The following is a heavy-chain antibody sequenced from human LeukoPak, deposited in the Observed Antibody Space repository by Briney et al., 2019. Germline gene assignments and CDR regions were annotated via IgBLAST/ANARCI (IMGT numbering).Heavy chain of an antibody. CDR3: ARDPYYDFWSGFDP. CDR1: GFTFSSYW. Sequence: GGSLRLSCAASGFTFSSYWMSWVRQAPGKGLEWVANIKQDGSEKYYVDSVKGRFTISRDNAKNSLYLQMNSLRAEDTAVYYCARDPYYDFWSGFDPWGQGTLVTVSS. CDR2: IKQDGSEK. J-gene: IGHJ5*02. V-gene: IGHV3-7*01. D-gene: IGHD3-3*01.